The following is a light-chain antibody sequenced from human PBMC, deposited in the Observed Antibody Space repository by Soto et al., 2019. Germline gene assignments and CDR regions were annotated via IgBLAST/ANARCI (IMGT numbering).Light chain of an antibody. J-gene: IGKJ1*01. CDR2: TAS. V-gene: IGKV1-39*01. Sequence: DIQMTQSPSTLSASVGDTVTITCRASQGISDYSSWFQHKPGEAPKLLVYTASSLQGGVPLRFSGAGSRTDFSLTISGLQPEDSATYYCQQTYTFPWTFGQGTKVDIK. CDR1: QGISDY. CDR3: QQTYTFPWT.